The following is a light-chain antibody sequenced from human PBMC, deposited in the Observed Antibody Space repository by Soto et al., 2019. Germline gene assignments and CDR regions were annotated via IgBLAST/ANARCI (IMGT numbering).Light chain of an antibody. CDR2: GVT. J-gene: IGLJ1*01. CDR3: CSYAGSYTFFV. V-gene: IGLV2-8*01. CDR1: GSDIGGYNF. Sequence: QSALTQPPSASGSPGQSVTISCTGSGSDIGGYNFVSWYQQHPGKAPKLMIYGVTERPSGVPDRFSGSKSGNTASLTVSGLQAEDEADYYCCSYAGSYTFFVFGTGTKLTVL.